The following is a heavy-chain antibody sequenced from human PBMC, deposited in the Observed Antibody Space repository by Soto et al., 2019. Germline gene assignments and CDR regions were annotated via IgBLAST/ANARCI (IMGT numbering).Heavy chain of an antibody. CDR1: GGSFSGYY. CDR2: INHSGST. D-gene: IGHD2-2*01. CDR3: ARVERDIVVVPAAMFGFDP. J-gene: IGHJ5*02. Sequence: SETLSLTCAVYGGSFSGYYWSWIRQPPGKGLEWIGEINHSGSTNYNPSLKSRVTISVDTSKNQFSLKLSSVTAADTAVYYCARVERDIVVVPAAMFGFDPWGQGTLVTVSS. V-gene: IGHV4-34*01.